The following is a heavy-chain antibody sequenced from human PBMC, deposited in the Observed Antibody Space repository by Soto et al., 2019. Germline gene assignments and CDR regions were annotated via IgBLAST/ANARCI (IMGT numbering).Heavy chain of an antibody. CDR2: IYYSGST. CDR3: ARDVSSGWYWFDP. D-gene: IGHD6-19*01. CDR1: GSTVSSGSCY. J-gene: IGHJ5*02. V-gene: IGHV4-61*01. Sequence: SETMYLASTVSGSTVSSGSCYWSWIRQPPGKGLEWIGYIYYSGSTNYNPSLKSRVTISVDTSKNQFSLKLSSVIAADTAVYYCARDVSSGWYWFDPWGQGTLVTVSS.